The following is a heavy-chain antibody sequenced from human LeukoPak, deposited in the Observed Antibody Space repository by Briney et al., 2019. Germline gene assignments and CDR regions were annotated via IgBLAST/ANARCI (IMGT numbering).Heavy chain of an antibody. CDR1: GFTFSRHG. V-gene: IGHV3-30*03. CDR2: ISYDGSNK. D-gene: IGHD3-9*01. CDR3: ATHDILTGHYYYYYMDV. J-gene: IGHJ6*03. Sequence: GRSLRLSCAASGFTFSRHGIHWVRQAPGKGLEWVAVISYDGSNKYYADSVKGRFTISRDNSKNTLYLQMNSLRAEDTAVYYCATHDILTGHYYYYYMDVWGKGTTVTVSS.